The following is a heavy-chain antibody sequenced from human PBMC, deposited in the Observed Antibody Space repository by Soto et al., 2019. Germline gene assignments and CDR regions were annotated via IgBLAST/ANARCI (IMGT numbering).Heavy chain of an antibody. J-gene: IGHJ6*02. CDR2: INHSGST. CDR1: GGSFSGYY. CDR3: ARMRRNSSGWLNYYYYYGMDV. Sequence: SETLSLTWTVFGGSFSGYYCSWIRKHPGKGLEWIGEINHSGSTNYNPSLKSRVTISVDTSKNQFSLKLSSVTAADTAVYYCARMRRNSSGWLNYYYYYGMDVWGQGTTVNVSS. D-gene: IGHD6-19*01. V-gene: IGHV4-34*01.